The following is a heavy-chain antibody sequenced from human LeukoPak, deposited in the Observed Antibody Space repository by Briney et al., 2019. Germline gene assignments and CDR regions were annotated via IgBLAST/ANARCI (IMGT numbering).Heavy chain of an antibody. CDR2: INHSGST. V-gene: IGHV4-34*01. Sequence: SETLSLTCAVYGGSFSGYYWSWIRQPPGKGLEWIGEINHSGSTNYNPSLKSRVIISVDTSNYQFSLRLSSVTAAETAVYYCARGGLVRFDYWGQGTLVTVSS. CDR3: ARGGLVRFDY. D-gene: IGHD6-19*01. CDR1: GGSFSGYY. J-gene: IGHJ4*02.